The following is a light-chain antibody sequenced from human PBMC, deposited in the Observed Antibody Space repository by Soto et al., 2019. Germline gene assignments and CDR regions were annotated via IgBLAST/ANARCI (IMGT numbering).Light chain of an antibody. J-gene: IGKJ4*01. Sequence: EFVLTQSPGTLSLSPGERATLSCRASQTVRNNYLAWYQQKPGQAPRLLIYDASSRATSIPDRFSGGGSGTDFTRTISRLEPEDFAVYYCQQCSSYPLTFGGGTKVEIK. CDR1: QTVRNNY. V-gene: IGKV3-20*01. CDR3: QQCSSYPLT. CDR2: DAS.